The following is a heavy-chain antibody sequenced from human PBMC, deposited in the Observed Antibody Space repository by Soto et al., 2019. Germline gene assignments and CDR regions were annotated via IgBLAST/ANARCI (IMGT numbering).Heavy chain of an antibody. CDR2: LGLIPRHT. CDR1: GATFTSSV. CDR3: AAYADGPYRPPYDY. Sequence: XGSLRLSCAASGATFTSSVMAWVRRPPGRGLEWISSLGLIPRHTFYADSVKGRFTISRDNSRTTLYLQMTGLTFDDTAVYYCAAYADGPYRPPYDYWGQGTQVTVSS. J-gene: IGHJ4*02. V-gene: IGHV3-23*01. D-gene: IGHD3-16*02.